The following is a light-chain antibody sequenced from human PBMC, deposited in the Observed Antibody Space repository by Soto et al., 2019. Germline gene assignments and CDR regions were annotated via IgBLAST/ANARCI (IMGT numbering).Light chain of an antibody. CDR3: QQSTGIAYT. CDR1: QPIDTS. CDR2: AAS. V-gene: IGKV1-39*01. J-gene: IGKJ2*01. Sequence: DIQMTQFPSSLSASVGDRVTITCRASQPIDTSLNWYQQNPGKAPKLLIYAASTLQNGVPSRFIGSGSGTDFTRTIRSLQPEDFASDYWQQSTGIAYTFGQGRKLDIK.